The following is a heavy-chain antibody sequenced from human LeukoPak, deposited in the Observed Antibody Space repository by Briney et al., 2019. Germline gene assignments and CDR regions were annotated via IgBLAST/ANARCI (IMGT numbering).Heavy chain of an antibody. J-gene: IGHJ4*02. Sequence: PSETLSLTCTVSGGSISSGDYYWSWIRQPPGKGLEWIGEINHSGSTNYNPSLKSRVTISVDTSKNQFSLKLSSVTAADTAVYYCARGRIGIQLWSPFDYWGQGTLVTVSS. D-gene: IGHD5-18*01. CDR2: INHSGST. V-gene: IGHV4-39*07. CDR1: GGSISSGDYY. CDR3: ARGRIGIQLWSPFDY.